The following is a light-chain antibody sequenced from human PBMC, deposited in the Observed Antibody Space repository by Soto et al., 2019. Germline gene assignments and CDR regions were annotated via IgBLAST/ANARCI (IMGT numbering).Light chain of an antibody. CDR1: SSDVGGYTY. CDR3: GSYAGKYTFL. CDR2: DVT. Sequence: QSALTQPRSVSGSPGQSVPISCTGTSSDVGGYTYVSWYQQNAGTPPNLMIYDVTKRPSGVPDRFSGSKSGNTASLTISGLQAEEAADYCGGSYAGKYTFLFGAGTKLTVL. V-gene: IGLV2-11*01. J-gene: IGLJ2*01.